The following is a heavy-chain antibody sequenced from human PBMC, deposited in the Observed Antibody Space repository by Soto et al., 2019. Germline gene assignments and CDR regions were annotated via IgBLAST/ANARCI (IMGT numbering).Heavy chain of an antibody. CDR2: MYHSGST. D-gene: IGHD2-2*01. CDR1: GGSISSGGYS. V-gene: IGHV4-30-2*01. Sequence: QLQMQESGSGLVKPSQTLSLPCAVSGGSISSGGYSWSWIRQPTGKGLEWIGYMYHSGSTYYNPALKSRVTISIDRSKNQFSLKLSSVNAADTAVDYCARVPDYWGQGILVTVSS. J-gene: IGHJ4*02. CDR3: ARVPDY.